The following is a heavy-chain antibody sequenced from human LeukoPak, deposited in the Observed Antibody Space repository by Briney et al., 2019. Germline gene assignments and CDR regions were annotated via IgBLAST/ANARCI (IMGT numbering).Heavy chain of an antibody. J-gene: IGHJ4*02. CDR2: IIPIFGTA. CDR3: AAETYSSLLQDH. CDR1: GGTFSSYA. V-gene: IGHV1-69*01. Sequence: SVKVSCKASGGTFSSYAISWVRQAPGQGLEWMGGIIPIFGTANYAQKFQGRVTITADESTSTAYMELSSLRSEDTAVYYCAAETYSSLLQDHWGQGTLVTVSS. D-gene: IGHD6-13*01.